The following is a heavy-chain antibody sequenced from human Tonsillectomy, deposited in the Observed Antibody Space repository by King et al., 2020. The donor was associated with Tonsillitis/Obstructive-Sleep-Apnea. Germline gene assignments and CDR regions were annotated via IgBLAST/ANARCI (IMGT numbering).Heavy chain of an antibody. CDR3: AKAATSKIAAAGLDY. D-gene: IGHD6-13*01. V-gene: IGHV3-9*01. J-gene: IGHJ4*02. CDR1: GFTFDDYA. Sequence: VQLVESGGGLVQPGRSLRLSCAASGFTFDDYAMHWVRQAPGKGLEWVSGISWNSGSIGYADSVRGRFTISRDNAKNSLYLQMNSLRAEDTALYYCAKAATSKIAAAGLDYWGQGTLVTVSS. CDR2: ISWNSGSI.